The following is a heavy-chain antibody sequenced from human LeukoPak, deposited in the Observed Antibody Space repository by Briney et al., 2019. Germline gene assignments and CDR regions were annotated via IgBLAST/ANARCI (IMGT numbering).Heavy chain of an antibody. J-gene: IGHJ4*02. Sequence: PGGSLRLSCAASGFTFSNAWMSWVRQAPGKGLEWVGRIKSKTDGGTTDYAAPVKGRLTISRDDSKNTLYLQMNSLKTEDTAVYYCTTRIDSSGYTVDYWGQGTLVTVSS. CDR1: GFTFSNAW. D-gene: IGHD3-22*01. CDR2: IKSKTDGGTT. V-gene: IGHV3-15*01. CDR3: TTRIDSSGYTVDY.